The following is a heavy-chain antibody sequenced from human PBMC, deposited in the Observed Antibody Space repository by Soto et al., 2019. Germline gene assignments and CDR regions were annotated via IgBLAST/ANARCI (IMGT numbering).Heavy chain of an antibody. J-gene: IGHJ4*02. V-gene: IGHV4-59*01. CDR3: ARSKVGAGAYYFDY. D-gene: IGHD1-26*01. CDR1: GGSISSYY. Sequence: SETLSLTCTVSGGSISSYYWSWIRQPPGKGLEWIGYIYYSGSTNYNPSLKSRVTISVDTSKNQFSLKLSSVTAADTAVYYCARSKVGAGAYYFDYWGQGTLVTAPQ. CDR2: IYYSGST.